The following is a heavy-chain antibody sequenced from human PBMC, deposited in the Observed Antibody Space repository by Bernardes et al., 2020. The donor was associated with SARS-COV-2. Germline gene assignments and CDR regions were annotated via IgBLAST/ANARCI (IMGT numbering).Heavy chain of an antibody. D-gene: IGHD3-3*01. CDR2: INHSGST. J-gene: IGHJ3*01. Sequence: SETLSLTCAVYGGSFSGYYWSWIRQPPGKGLEWIGEINHSGSTNYNPSLKSRVTISVDTSKNQFSLKLNSVTAADTAVYYCATERQSLTVFGVGHDAFDFWSQGTMVTVSS. V-gene: IGHV4-34*01. CDR3: ATERQSLTVFGVGHDAFDF. CDR1: GGSFSGYY.